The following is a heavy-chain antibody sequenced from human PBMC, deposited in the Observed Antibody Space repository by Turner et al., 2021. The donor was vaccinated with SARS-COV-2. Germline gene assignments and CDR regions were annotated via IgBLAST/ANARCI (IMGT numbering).Heavy chain of an antibody. Sequence: QPQLQESGPGLVKPSETLSLPCSVSGAAIRGSRHFWPWIRQTPGKGLEWLQSVYYGGQMYFNPSLKSRLSISVDAARNQFSLNMTSVTVADTAVYHCAVWGQKGLDSWGQGTLVTVSA. J-gene: IGHJ4*02. V-gene: IGHV4-39*01. CDR1: GAAIRGSRHF. CDR3: AVWGQKGLDS. CDR2: VYYGGQM. D-gene: IGHD3-16*01.